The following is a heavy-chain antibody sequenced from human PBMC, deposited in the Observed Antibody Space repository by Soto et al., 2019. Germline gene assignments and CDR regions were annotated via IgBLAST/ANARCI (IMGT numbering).Heavy chain of an antibody. CDR3: AKDGDIVVVVADTTLYDAFDI. D-gene: IGHD2-15*01. Sequence: EVQLLESGGGLVQPGGSLRLSCAASGFTFSSYAMSWFRQAPGKGLELVSAISGSGGRTYYADSVKGRFTISRDNSKNTMYLKMNSLRAEDTAVYYCAKDGDIVVVVADTTLYDAFDIWGQGTMVTVSS. CDR2: ISGSGGRT. J-gene: IGHJ3*02. CDR1: GFTFSSYA. V-gene: IGHV3-23*01.